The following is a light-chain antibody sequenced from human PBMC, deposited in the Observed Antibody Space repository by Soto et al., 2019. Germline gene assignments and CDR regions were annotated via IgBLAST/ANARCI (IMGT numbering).Light chain of an antibody. J-gene: IGLJ1*01. CDR3: TSYAGNDVYV. CDR2: EVS. V-gene: IGLV2-8*01. Sequence: QSVLTQPASVFGSPGQSITFSCTGTSSDVGGYNFVSWYQQHPGKAPKLMIYEVSKRPSGVPDRFSASKSGNTASLTVSGLQAEDEAHYHCTSYAGNDVYVFGTGTKVTVL. CDR1: SSDVGGYNF.